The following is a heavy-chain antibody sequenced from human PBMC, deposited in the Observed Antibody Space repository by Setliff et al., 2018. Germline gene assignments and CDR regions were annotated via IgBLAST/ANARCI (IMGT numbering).Heavy chain of an antibody. CDR1: GGSLSSYY. Sequence: SETLSLTCTVSGGSLSSYYWSWFRQPPGKGLEWIGTIYYSGSTYYNPSLKSRVTISVDTSKNQFSLKLSSVTAADTAVYYCAGGRRYDYGWDFDYWGQGTLVTVSS. J-gene: IGHJ4*02. CDR2: IYYSGST. V-gene: IGHV4-59*12. CDR3: AGGRRYDYGWDFDY. D-gene: IGHD4-17*01.